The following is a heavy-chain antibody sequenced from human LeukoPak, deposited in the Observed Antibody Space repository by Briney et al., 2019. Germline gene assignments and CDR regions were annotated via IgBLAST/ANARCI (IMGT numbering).Heavy chain of an antibody. CDR2: IYYSGST. Sequence: SETLSLTWTVSGGSIGSYYWSWIRQPPGKGLEWIGYIYYSGSTNYSPSLKSRVTISVDTSKNQFSLKLSSVTAADTAVYYCAGRYSGYDYGDAFDIWGQGTMVTVSS. J-gene: IGHJ3*02. CDR3: AGRYSGYDYGDAFDI. D-gene: IGHD5-12*01. CDR1: GGSIGSYY. V-gene: IGHV4-59*01.